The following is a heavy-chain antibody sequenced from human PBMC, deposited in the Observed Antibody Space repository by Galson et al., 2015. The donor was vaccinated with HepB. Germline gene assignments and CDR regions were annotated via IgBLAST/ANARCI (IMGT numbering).Heavy chain of an antibody. D-gene: IGHD4-11*01. CDR3: AKVAVASNFHYYYMDV. V-gene: IGHV3-23*01. J-gene: IGHJ6*03. CDR2: ILGDGDKT. Sequence: SLRLSCAASGFTYDNYAMTWVRQAPGKGLEWVSSILGDGDKTYYADSVKGRFTISRDNSKNTVYLQMNSVGGDDTALYYCAKVAVASNFHYYYMDVWGKGTMVTVSS. CDR1: GFTYDNYA.